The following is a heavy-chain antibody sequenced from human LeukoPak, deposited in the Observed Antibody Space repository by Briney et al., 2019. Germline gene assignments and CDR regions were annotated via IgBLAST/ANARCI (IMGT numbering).Heavy chain of an antibody. V-gene: IGHV4-39*01. CDR3: ARRGTTTYYYDGNDI. CDR1: GGSISSSSYY. Sequence: PSETLSLTCTVSGGSISSSSYYWGWIRQPPGKGLEWIGSIYYSGSTYYNPSLKSRVTISVDTSKNQFSLKLSSVTAADTAVYYCARRGTTTYYYDGNDIWGQGTMVTVSS. D-gene: IGHD3-22*01. J-gene: IGHJ3*02. CDR2: IYYSGST.